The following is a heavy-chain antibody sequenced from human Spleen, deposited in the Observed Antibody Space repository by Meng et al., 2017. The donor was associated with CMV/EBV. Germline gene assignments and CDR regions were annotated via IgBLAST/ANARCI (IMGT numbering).Heavy chain of an antibody. J-gene: IGHJ4*02. CDR3: ARAPITIFGVAPFDY. CDR1: GGSFSGYY. V-gene: IGHV4-34*01. CDR2: INHSGST. Sequence: VYGGSFSGYYWIWIRQPPGKGLEWIGEINHSGSTNYNPSLKSRVTISVDTSKNQFSLKLSSVTAADTAVYYCARAPITIFGVAPFDYWGQGTLVTVSS. D-gene: IGHD3-3*01.